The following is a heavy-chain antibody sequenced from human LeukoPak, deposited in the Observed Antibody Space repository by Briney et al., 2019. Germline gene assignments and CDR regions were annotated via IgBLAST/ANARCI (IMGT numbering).Heavy chain of an antibody. CDR2: IIPIFGTA. CDR1: GGTFSSYA. Sequence: SVKVSWRASGGTFSSYAISWVRQAPGQGLEWMGGIIPIFGTANYAQKFQGRVTITTDESTSTAYMELSSLRSEDTAVYYCASLPGGDSSGYNNWFDPWGQGTLVTVSS. CDR3: ASLPGGDSSGYNNWFDP. V-gene: IGHV1-69*05. J-gene: IGHJ5*02. D-gene: IGHD3-22*01.